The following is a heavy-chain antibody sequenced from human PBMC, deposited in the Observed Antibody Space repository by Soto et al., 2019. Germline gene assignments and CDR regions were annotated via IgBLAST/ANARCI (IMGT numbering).Heavy chain of an antibody. Sequence: PSETLSLTCTVSGGSISSYYWSWIRQPPGKGLEWIAYIYYSGSTNYNPSLKSRVTISVDTSKNQFSLKLSSVTAADTAVYYCARGIMITFGGVIVMPPDYYYYYMDVWGKGTTVTVSS. CDR3: ARGIMITFGGVIVMPPDYYYYYMDV. V-gene: IGHV4-59*01. CDR1: GGSISSYY. D-gene: IGHD3-16*02. CDR2: IYYSGST. J-gene: IGHJ6*03.